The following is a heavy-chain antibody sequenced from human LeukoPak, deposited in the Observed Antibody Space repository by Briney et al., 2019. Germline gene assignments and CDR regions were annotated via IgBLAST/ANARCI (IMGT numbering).Heavy chain of an antibody. V-gene: IGHV1-69*13. D-gene: IGHD5-12*01. Sequence: SVKVSCKASGGTFSSYAISWVRQAPGQGLEWMGGIIPIFGTANYAQKFQGRVTITADESTSTAYMELSSLRSEDTGVYYCARPGRGRYSGYDWFPYYFDYWGQGTLVTVSS. CDR1: GGTFSSYA. CDR3: ARPGRGRYSGYDWFPYYFDY. J-gene: IGHJ4*02. CDR2: IIPIFGTA.